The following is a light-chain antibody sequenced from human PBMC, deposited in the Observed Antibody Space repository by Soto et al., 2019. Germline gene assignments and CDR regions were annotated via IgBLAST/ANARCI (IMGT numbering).Light chain of an antibody. V-gene: IGKV3-11*01. CDR2: DAS. Sequence: IVLTQSPVTLALSPGESAVVSCRASQSVSTSLAWYQHKPGQAPRLFIYDASTRAPGIPARFTGSGSGTDFTLTISSLEPEDIAVYYCQVRDVWPSFGQGTKVDIK. CDR3: QVRDVWPS. CDR1: QSVSTS. J-gene: IGKJ1*01.